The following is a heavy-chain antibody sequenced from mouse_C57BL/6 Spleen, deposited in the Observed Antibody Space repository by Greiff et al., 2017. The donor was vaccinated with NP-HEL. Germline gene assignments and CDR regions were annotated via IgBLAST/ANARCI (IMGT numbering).Heavy chain of an antibody. CDR2: INPNNGGT. Sequence: VQLQQSGPELVKPGASVKISCKASGYTFTDYYMNWVKQSHGKSLEWIGDINPNNGGTSYNQKFKGKATLTVDKSSSTAYMELRSLTSEDSAVYYCADDSSGTFAYWGQGTLVTVSA. CDR1: GYTFTDYY. D-gene: IGHD3-2*02. J-gene: IGHJ3*01. CDR3: ADDSSGTFAY. V-gene: IGHV1-26*01.